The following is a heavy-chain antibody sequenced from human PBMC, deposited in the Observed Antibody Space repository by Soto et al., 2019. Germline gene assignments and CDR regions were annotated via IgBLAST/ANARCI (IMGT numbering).Heavy chain of an antibody. Sequence: QRLEWMGCINAGNGNTKYSQKFQGRVTMTRNTSISTAYMELSSLRSEDTAVYYCARGQSLSYDILICYYIEGPQGNAFVFWGQGKIVTV. J-gene: IGHJ3*01. V-gene: IGHV1-3*01. CDR3: ARGQSLSYDILICYYIEGPQGNAFVF. CDR2: INAGNGNT. D-gene: IGHD3-9*01.